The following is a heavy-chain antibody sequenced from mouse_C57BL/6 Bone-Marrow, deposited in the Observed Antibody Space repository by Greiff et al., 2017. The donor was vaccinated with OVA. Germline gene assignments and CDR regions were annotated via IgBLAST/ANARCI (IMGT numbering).Heavy chain of an antibody. CDR1: GFTFSDYG. D-gene: IGHD2-1*01. J-gene: IGHJ4*01. CDR3: AKRSNYRYYAMDY. CDR2: ISSGSSTI. V-gene: IGHV5-17*01. Sequence: DVQLVGSGGGLVKPGGSLKLSCAASGFTFSDYGMHWVRQAPEKGLEWVAYISSGSSTIYYADTVKGRFTITRDNATNTMFLQMTSLRSEDTAMYSCAKRSNYRYYAMDYWGQGTSVTVSS.